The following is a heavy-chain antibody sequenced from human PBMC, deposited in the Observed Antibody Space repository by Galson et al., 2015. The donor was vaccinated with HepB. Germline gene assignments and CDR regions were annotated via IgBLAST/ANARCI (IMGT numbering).Heavy chain of an antibody. V-gene: IGHV3-48*02. J-gene: IGHJ6*02. CDR2: ISSSSSTI. Sequence: SLRLSCAASGFTFSSYSMNWVRQAPGKGLEWVSYISSSSSTIYYADSVKGRFTISRDNAKNSLYLQMNSLRDEDTAVYYCASPTRYCSGGSCYSYYYGMDVWGQGTTVTVSS. CDR1: GFTFSSYS. D-gene: IGHD2-15*01. CDR3: ASPTRYCSGGSCYSYYYGMDV.